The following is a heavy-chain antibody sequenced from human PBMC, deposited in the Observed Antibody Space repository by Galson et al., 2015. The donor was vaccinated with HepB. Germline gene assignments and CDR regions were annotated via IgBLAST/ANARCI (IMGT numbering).Heavy chain of an antibody. V-gene: IGHV3-30-3*01. CDR2: ISYDGTNK. Sequence: SLRLSCAASGFSFITCAMHWVRQAPGKGLEWVAVISYDGTNKYYADSVKGRFTISRDNSKNTLYLQMNSLRPEDTAVYYCARDPEWGITATTYADYWGQGTLVTVSS. CDR1: GFSFITCA. CDR3: ARDPEWGITATTYADY. J-gene: IGHJ4*02. D-gene: IGHD1-7*01.